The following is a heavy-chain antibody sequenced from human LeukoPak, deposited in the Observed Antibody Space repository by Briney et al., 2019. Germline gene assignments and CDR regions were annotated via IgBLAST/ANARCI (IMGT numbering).Heavy chain of an antibody. J-gene: IGHJ4*02. CDR3: ARKDGDY. CDR2: IYSSGST. Sequence: SETLSLTCTVSGASISAFHWTWFRQPAGKGLEWIGLIYSSGSTLFNPSLKSRVAMSIDLTKNQLSLKLTSVTAADTAMYYCARKDGDYWGRGTLVTVSS. V-gene: IGHV4-4*07. CDR1: GASISAFH.